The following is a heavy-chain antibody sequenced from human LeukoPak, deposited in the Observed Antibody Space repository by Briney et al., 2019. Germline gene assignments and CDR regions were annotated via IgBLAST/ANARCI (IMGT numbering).Heavy chain of an antibody. J-gene: IGHJ3*02. CDR2: ISWNSGSI. D-gene: IGHD5-12*01. CDR3: TGRLRRNGGGAFDI. CDR1: GFTFDDYA. Sequence: GGSLRLSCAASGFTFDDYAMHWVRQAPGKGLELVSGISWNSGSIGYADSVKGRFTISRDNAKNSLYLQMNSLRAEDTALYYCTGRLRRNGGGAFDIWGQGTIVTVSS. V-gene: IGHV3-9*01.